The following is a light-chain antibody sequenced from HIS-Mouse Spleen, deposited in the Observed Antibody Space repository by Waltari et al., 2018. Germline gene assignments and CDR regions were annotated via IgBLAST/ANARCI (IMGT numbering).Light chain of an antibody. CDR1: SLRSYY. V-gene: IGLV3-19*01. CDR3: NSRDSSGNHLV. Sequence: SSELTQDPAVSVALGQTVRITCQGDSLRSYYASWYQQKPGQAPVIVIYGKNNRPSGITDRFSGSSSGNTASLTITGAQAEDEADYYCNSRDSSGNHLVFGGGTKLTVL. CDR2: GKN. J-gene: IGLJ3*02.